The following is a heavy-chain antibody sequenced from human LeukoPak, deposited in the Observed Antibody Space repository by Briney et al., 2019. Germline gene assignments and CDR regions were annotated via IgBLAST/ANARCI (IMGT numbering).Heavy chain of an antibody. CDR1: GGTFSSYA. CDR2: IIPILGIA. CDR3: ARDYYDSSGYYYYYYGMDV. V-gene: IGHV1-69*04. D-gene: IGHD3-22*01. Sequence: SVKVSCKASGGTFSSYAISWVRQAPGQGLEWMGRIIPILGIANYAQKFQGRVTITADKSTSTAYMELSSLRSEDTAVYYCARDYYDSSGYYYYYYGMDVWGQGTTVTVSS. J-gene: IGHJ6*02.